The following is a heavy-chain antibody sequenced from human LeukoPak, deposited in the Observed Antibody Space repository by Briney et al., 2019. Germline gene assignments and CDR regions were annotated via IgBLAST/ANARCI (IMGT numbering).Heavy chain of an antibody. J-gene: IGHJ4*02. CDR1: GGSISSSSYY. CDR2: IYYSGST. V-gene: IGHV4-39*01. CDR3: ARLGLRSPNY. D-gene: IGHD4-17*01. Sequence: PSETLSLTCTVSGGSISSSSYYWGWIRQPPGKGLEWIGSIYYSGSTYYNPSLKSRVTISVDTSKNQFSLKLSSVTAEDTAVYYCARLGLRSPNYWGQGTLVTVSS.